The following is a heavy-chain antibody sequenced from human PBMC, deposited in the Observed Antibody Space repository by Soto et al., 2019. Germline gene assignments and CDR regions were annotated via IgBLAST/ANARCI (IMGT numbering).Heavy chain of an antibody. D-gene: IGHD3-10*01. V-gene: IGHV4-34*01. CDR1: GESLRDYW. J-gene: IGHJ4*02. CDR3: ARDFGAGAHFDY. Sequence: QMQLQQWGAGLVKPSETLSLTCAMYGESLRDYWWSWIRLSTGKGLEWIGEINQSGRTNYNPSLQRRVTISLDTSQNHFSLKLTSVTAAVTAVYYCARDFGAGAHFDYWGQGTLLTVSS. CDR2: INQSGRT.